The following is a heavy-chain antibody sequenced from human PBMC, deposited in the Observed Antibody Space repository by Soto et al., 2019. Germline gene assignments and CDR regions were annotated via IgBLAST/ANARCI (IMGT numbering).Heavy chain of an antibody. CDR3: ARVSICHYGVFDY. CDR1: GFTFSSYW. CDR2: ISSDGRST. D-gene: IGHD4-17*01. J-gene: IGHJ4*02. Sequence: EVQLVESGGDLVQPGGSLRLSCAASGFTFSSYWMHWVRQAPGEGLVWVARISSDGRSTDHADSVKGRFTISRDNAKNTLYLQMSSIRAEDTAVYFCARVSICHYGVFDYWGQGTLVTVSS. V-gene: IGHV3-74*01.